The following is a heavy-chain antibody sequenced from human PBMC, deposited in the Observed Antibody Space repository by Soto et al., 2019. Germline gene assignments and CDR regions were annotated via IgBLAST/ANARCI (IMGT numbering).Heavy chain of an antibody. D-gene: IGHD6-13*01. CDR2: ISYSGDRT. Sequence: VQVLESGGRLVQPGGSLRLSCAASGFTFNNYAMSWVGQAPGKGLEWVSAISYSGDRTFYADSAKGRFTISRDNSKNTLYLEMKSLRAEDTAIYYCAKVTIEVPAPGTAVWGQGTTVTVSS. J-gene: IGHJ6*02. CDR3: AKVTIEVPAPGTAV. V-gene: IGHV3-23*01. CDR1: GFTFNNYA.